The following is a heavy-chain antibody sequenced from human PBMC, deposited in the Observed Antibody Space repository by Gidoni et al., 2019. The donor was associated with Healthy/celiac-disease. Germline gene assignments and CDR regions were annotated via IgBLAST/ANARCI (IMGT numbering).Heavy chain of an antibody. CDR1: GGSISSGGYS. CDR2: IYHSGST. CDR3: ARDKRSSGYYEGGVISWFDP. Sequence: LQLQESGSGLVKPSQTLSLTCAASGGSISSGGYSWSWFRQPPGKGLEWIGYIYHSGSTYYNPSLKSRVTISVDRSKNQFSLKLSSVTAADTAVYYCARDKRSSGYYEGGVISWFDPWGQGTLVTVSS. V-gene: IGHV4-30-2*01. J-gene: IGHJ5*02. D-gene: IGHD3-22*01.